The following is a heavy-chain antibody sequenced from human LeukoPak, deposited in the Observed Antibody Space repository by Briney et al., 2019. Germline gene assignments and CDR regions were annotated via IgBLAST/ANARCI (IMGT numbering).Heavy chain of an antibody. CDR1: GFTFSSYS. CDR3: ASPNYH. J-gene: IGHJ5*02. V-gene: IGHV3-48*01. CDR2: ISSSSSAI. D-gene: IGHD5-24*01. Sequence: GGSLRLSCAASGFTFSSYSMNWVRQAPGKGLEWVSYISSSSSAIYYADSVKGRFTISRDNAKNSLYLQMNSLRAEDTAVYYCASPNYHWGQRTLVTVSS.